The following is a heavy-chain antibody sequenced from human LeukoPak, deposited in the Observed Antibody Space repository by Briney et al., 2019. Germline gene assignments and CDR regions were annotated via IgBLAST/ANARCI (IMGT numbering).Heavy chain of an antibody. D-gene: IGHD3-3*01. Sequence: SETLSLTCTVSGGSISSHYWSWIRQPPGKGLEWIGYIYYSGSTNYNPSLKSRVTISVDTSKNQFSLKLSSVTAADTAVYYCARYETILRWFDPWGQGTLVTVSS. J-gene: IGHJ5*02. CDR1: GGSISSHY. CDR2: IYYSGST. CDR3: ARYETILRWFDP. V-gene: IGHV4-59*11.